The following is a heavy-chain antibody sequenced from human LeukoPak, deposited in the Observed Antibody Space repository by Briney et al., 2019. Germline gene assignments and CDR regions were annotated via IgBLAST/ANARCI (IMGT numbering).Heavy chain of an antibody. Sequence: ASVKVSCKASGYTFTSYGISWVRQAPGQGLEWMGWISAYNGNTNYAQKLQGRVTMTTDTSTSTAYMELRSLRSDDTAVYYYARGVTYARSEGPSYYYYYDMDFWGKGTTVTVSS. D-gene: IGHD3-22*01. CDR2: ISAYNGNT. CDR3: ARGVTYARSEGPSYYYYYDMDF. CDR1: GYTFTSYG. J-gene: IGHJ6*03. V-gene: IGHV1-18*01.